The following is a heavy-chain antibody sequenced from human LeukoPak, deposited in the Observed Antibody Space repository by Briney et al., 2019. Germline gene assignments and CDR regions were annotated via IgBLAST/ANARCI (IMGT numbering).Heavy chain of an antibody. Sequence: PGGSLRLSCAASGFTFSNYWTSWVRQAPGKGLEWVANIKHDGREKFYVHSLKGRFTITRDNAKNSLYLQMNSLRVEDTAVYYCATERASGSVTAGLDYWGQGTLVTVSS. D-gene: IGHD1-26*01. CDR3: ATERASGSVTAGLDY. J-gene: IGHJ4*01. V-gene: IGHV3-7*01. CDR2: IKHDGREK. CDR1: GFTFSNYW.